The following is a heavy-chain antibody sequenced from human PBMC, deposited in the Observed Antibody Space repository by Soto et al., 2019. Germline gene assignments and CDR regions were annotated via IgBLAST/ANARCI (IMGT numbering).Heavy chain of an antibody. J-gene: IGHJ4*02. CDR1: GLTFSSYA. V-gene: IGHV3-23*01. CDR2: ISGSGGNT. Sequence: EVQLLESGGGLVQPGGSLRLSCAASGLTFSSYALTWVRQAPGKGLEWVSSISGSGGNTKYADSVKGRFTISRDNSKNMLFLQMNSLRAEDTAVYYCAKDPNGDYVGAFDYWCQGPLVTVSS. CDR3: AKDPNGDYVGAFDY. D-gene: IGHD4-17*01.